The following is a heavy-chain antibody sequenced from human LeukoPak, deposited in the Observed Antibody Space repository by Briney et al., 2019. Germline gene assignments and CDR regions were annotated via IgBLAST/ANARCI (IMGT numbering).Heavy chain of an antibody. J-gene: IGHJ5*02. V-gene: IGHV4-34*01. D-gene: IGHD5-24*01. CDR2: INHSGST. Sequence: PSETLSLTCAVYGGSFSGYYWSWIRQPPGKGLEWIGEINHSGSTNYNPSLKSRVTISVDTSKNQFSLKLSSVTAADTTVYYCAREDGHGNWSDPWGQGTLVTVSS. CDR1: GGSFSGYY. CDR3: AREDGHGNWSDP.